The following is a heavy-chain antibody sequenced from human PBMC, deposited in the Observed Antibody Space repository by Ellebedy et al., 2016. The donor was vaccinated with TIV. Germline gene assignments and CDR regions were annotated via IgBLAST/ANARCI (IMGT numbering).Heavy chain of an antibody. Sequence: SETLSLTXAISGDSVSSNSAAWNWIRQSPSRGLEWLGRTYYRSKWYNDYAVSVKSRITINPDTSKNQFSLQLNSVTPEDTAVYYCARGILLVSSSCITDWGQGTLVTVSS. D-gene: IGHD6-13*01. CDR3: ARGILLVSSSCITD. CDR2: TYYRSKWYN. V-gene: IGHV6-1*01. CDR1: GDSVSSNSAA. J-gene: IGHJ4*02.